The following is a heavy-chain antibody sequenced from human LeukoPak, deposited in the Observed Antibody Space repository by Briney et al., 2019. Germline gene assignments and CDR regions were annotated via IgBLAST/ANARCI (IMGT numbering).Heavy chain of an antibody. Sequence: GASVKVSCKASGYSFTSFGISWVRQAPGQGLEWMGWISAYNGNRRSAQKFQGRVTMTTDTSTSTAYMELRSLRFDDTAVFYCVRDLGADTSMIFFDFWGQGTLVTVSS. CDR3: VRDLGADTSMIFFDF. CDR1: GYSFTSFG. J-gene: IGHJ4*02. CDR2: ISAYNGNR. V-gene: IGHV1-18*01. D-gene: IGHD5-18*01.